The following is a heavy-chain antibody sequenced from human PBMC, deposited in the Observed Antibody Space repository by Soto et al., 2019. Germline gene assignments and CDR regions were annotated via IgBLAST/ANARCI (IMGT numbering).Heavy chain of an antibody. Sequence: EVQLLQSGGGLAQPGGSLRLSCEASEFTFSSYAMSWVRQAPGKGLEWVAGISGSGDNKNYAGSVKGRFTISRDNSKNTLYLQMNSLKAEDTALYSCANETAGKTWGQGTLVTVSS. J-gene: IGHJ4*02. D-gene: IGHD1-1*01. CDR3: ANETAGKT. CDR1: EFTFSSYA. CDR2: ISGSGDNK. V-gene: IGHV3-23*01.